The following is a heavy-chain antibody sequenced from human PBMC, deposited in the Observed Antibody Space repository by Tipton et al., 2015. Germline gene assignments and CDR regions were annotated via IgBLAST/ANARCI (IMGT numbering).Heavy chain of an antibody. CDR1: GFTFSDYY. J-gene: IGHJ4*02. CDR3: ARGRSSSGLYNSEQQTPSPLYC. CDR2: ISSSKIYT. Sequence: SLRLSCAASGFTFSDYYMSWIRQAPGKGLEWLSNISSSKIYTNYADSVKGRFTISRDNPKNSLFLQMNDLRAEDTAVYYCARGRSSSGLYNSEQQTPSPLYCWGQGTPVTVSS. D-gene: IGHD6-19*01. V-gene: IGHV3-11*06.